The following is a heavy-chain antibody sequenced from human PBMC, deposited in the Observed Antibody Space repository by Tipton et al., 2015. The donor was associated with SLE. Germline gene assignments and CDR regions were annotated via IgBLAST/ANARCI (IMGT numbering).Heavy chain of an antibody. Sequence: TLSLTCTVSGGSISTSNNYWDWIRQPPGKGLEWIGTIYYSGRTDYNPSLKSRVTMSVDTSMNQFSLRLTSVTAADTAVYYCARGMDWNYGYYFDHWGQGTLVSVSS. CDR3: ARGMDWNYGYYFDH. CDR2: IYYSGRT. CDR1: GGSISTSNNY. V-gene: IGHV4-39*07. J-gene: IGHJ4*02. D-gene: IGHD1-7*01.